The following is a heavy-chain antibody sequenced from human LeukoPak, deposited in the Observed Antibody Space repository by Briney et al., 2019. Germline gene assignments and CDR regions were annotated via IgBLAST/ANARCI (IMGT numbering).Heavy chain of an antibody. CDR1: GFTFSSYA. Sequence: PGGSLRLSCAASGFTFSSYAMSWIRQAPGKGLEWVSYISSSGSTIYYADSVKGRFTISRDNAKNSLYLQMNSLRAEDTAVYYCARVNYYDSSGPVDYWGQGTLVTVSS. D-gene: IGHD3-22*01. J-gene: IGHJ4*02. CDR2: ISSSGSTI. V-gene: IGHV3-11*01. CDR3: ARVNYYDSSGPVDY.